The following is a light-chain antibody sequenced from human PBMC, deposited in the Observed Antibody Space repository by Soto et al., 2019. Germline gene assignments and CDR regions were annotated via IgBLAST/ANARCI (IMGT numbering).Light chain of an antibody. J-gene: IGLJ1*01. CDR3: ISYTDRQSYL. V-gene: IGLV2-14*03. Sequence: QSALTQPACVSGSPGQSITISCSGTSSDIGSYDHVAWYQQFPGKSPKLIIYAVSDRPSGVSDRFSGSKSGISASLTISGLQTGDEADYYCISYTDRQSYLFGTGTKVTVL. CDR2: AVS. CDR1: SSDIGSYDH.